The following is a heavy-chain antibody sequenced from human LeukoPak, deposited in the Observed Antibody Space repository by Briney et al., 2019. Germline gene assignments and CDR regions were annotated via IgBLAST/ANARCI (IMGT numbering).Heavy chain of an antibody. V-gene: IGHV4-34*01. CDR2: INHSGST. CDR3: ASGGYSGYAYYGMDV. Sequence: TSETLSLTCAVYGGSFSGYYWSWIRQSPGKGLEWIGEINHSGSTNYNPSLKSRVTISVDTSKNQFSLKLSSVTAADTAVYYCASGGYSGYAYYGMDVWGQGTTVTVSS. CDR1: GGSFSGYY. J-gene: IGHJ6*02. D-gene: IGHD5-12*01.